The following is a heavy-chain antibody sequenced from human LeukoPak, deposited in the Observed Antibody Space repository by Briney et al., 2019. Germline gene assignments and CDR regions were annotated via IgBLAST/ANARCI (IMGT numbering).Heavy chain of an antibody. CDR1: GYTFTSYG. Sequence: GASVTVSCKASGYTFTSYGISWVRQAPGQGLEWMGWISAYNGNTNYAQKLQGRVTMTTDTSTSTAYMELRSLRSDDTAVYYCARDEAGHEQWLANDAFDIWGQGTMVTVSS. CDR2: ISAYNGNT. V-gene: IGHV1-18*01. D-gene: IGHD6-19*01. J-gene: IGHJ3*02. CDR3: ARDEAGHEQWLANDAFDI.